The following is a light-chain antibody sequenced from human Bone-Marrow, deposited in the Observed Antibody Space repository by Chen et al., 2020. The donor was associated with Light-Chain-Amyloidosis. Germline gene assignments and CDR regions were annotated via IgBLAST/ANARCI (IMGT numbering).Light chain of an antibody. Sequence: EIVLTQSPGTLSLSPGEGAYLSCRSSQTISSNYLTWYQQKFGQAPRLLIYGSSSRATGIPDRFTGSGSGTDFTLTINRLEPEDFAMYYCQQYGTSPLTFGGVTKVEIK. CDR2: GSS. V-gene: IGKV3-20*01. J-gene: IGKJ4*01. CDR3: QQYGTSPLT. CDR1: QTISSNY.